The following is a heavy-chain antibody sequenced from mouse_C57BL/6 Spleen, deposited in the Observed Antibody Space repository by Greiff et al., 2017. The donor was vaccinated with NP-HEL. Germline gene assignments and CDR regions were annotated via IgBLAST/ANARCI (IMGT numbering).Heavy chain of an antibody. V-gene: IGHV1-50*01. D-gene: IGHD1-1*01. J-gene: IGHJ2*01. CDR1: GYTFTSYW. CDR2: IDPSDSYT. CDR3: AKRERYYGSLDY. Sequence: QVQLQQPGAELVKPGASVKLSCKASGYTFTSYWMQWVKQRPGQGLEWIGAIDPSDSYTNYNQKFKGKATLTVDTSSSTAYMQLSSLTSEDSAVYYCAKRERYYGSLDYWGQGTTLTVSS.